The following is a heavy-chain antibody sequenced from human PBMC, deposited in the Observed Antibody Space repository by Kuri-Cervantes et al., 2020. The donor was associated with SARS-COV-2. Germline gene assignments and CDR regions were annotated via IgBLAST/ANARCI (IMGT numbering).Heavy chain of an antibody. Sequence: GGSLRLSCAASGFTFSSYAMSWVRQAPGKGLEWVSAISGSGGSTYYADSVKGRFTISRDNAKNSLYLQMNSLRAEDTAVYYCAKEGLGHCSTTSCYPDSWGQGTLVTVSS. CDR2: ISGSGGST. V-gene: IGHV3-23*01. J-gene: IGHJ5*01. CDR3: AKEGLGHCSTTSCYPDS. CDR1: GFTFSSYA. D-gene: IGHD2-2*03.